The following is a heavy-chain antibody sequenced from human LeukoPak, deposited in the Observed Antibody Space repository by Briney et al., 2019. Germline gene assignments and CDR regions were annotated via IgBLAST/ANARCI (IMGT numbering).Heavy chain of an antibody. CDR3: AKAGGGTRGYSYGFDY. CDR2: ISWNSGSI. Sequence: GGSLRLSCAASGFTFDDYAMHWVRQAPGKGLGWVSGISWNSGSIGYADSVKGRFTISRDNAKNSLYLQMNSLRAEDTALYYCAKAGGGTRGYSYGFDYWGQGTLVTVSS. D-gene: IGHD5-18*01. V-gene: IGHV3-9*01. CDR1: GFTFDDYA. J-gene: IGHJ4*02.